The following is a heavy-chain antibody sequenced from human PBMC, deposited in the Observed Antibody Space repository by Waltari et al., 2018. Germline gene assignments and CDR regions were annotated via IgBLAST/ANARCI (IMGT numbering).Heavy chain of an antibody. CDR2: IRYDGSNK. Sequence: QVQLVESGGGVVQPGGSLRLSCAASGFTFSSYGMHWVRQAPGKGLEWVAFIRYDGSNKYYADSVKGRFTSSRDNSKNTLYLQMNSLRAEDTAVYYCAKDPDYYGSGRLDYWGQGTLVTVSS. J-gene: IGHJ4*02. CDR1: GFTFSSYG. CDR3: AKDPDYYGSGRLDY. D-gene: IGHD3-10*01. V-gene: IGHV3-30*02.